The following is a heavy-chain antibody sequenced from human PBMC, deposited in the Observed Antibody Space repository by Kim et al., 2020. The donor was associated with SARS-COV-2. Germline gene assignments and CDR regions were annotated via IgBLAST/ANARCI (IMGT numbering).Heavy chain of an antibody. D-gene: IGHD6-6*01. CDR1: GGPIANSFYL. CDR3: SHTDRSGSYLIAN. J-gene: IGHJ1*01. CDR2: MSDTGGF. V-gene: IGHV4-39*01. Sequence: SETLSLACIVSGGPIANSFYLWGWVRQTPGKGLEWIGTMSDTGGFYSNPSLRSRLTMSADTSANRLSLRLTSVTAADAGLYYCSHTDRSGSYLIANWGQGTLVTVSS.